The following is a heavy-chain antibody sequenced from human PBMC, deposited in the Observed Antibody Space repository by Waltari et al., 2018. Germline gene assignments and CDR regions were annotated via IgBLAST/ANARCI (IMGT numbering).Heavy chain of an antibody. D-gene: IGHD2-15*01. CDR1: GLNFANYW. V-gene: IGHV3-74*01. J-gene: IGHJ4*02. CDR3: AKEPIVVVVAATYFDY. Sequence: EAQLVESGGGLVQPGGSLRLSCEASGLNFANYWMHWVRQAPGKGLEWVSCIHSDERGAHFAGSVKGRFTISRDDAKNTLYLQMNSLRFEDMALYYCAKEPIVVVVAATYFDYWGQGTLVTVSS. CDR2: IHSDERGA.